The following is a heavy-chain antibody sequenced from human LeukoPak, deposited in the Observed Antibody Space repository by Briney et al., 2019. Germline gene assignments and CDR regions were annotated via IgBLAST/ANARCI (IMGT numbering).Heavy chain of an antibody. CDR3: ARGGPNHYYYYMDV. V-gene: IGHV1-69*05. D-gene: IGHD2-8*01. Sequence: SVKVSCKASGYTFTSYGISWVRQAPGQGLEWMGGIIPIFGTANYAQKFQGRVTITTDESTSTAYMELSSLRSEDTAVYYCARGGPNHYYYYMDVWGKGTTVTVSS. CDR1: GYTFTSYG. CDR2: IIPIFGTA. J-gene: IGHJ6*03.